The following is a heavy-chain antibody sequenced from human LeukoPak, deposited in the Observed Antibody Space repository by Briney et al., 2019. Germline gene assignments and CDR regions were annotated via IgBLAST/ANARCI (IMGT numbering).Heavy chain of an antibody. V-gene: IGHV4-34*01. CDR1: GGSFSGYY. D-gene: IGHD3-22*01. CDR2: INHSGST. CDR3: ARDRYYYDSSGINYFDY. Sequence: PSETLSLTCAVYGGSFSGYYWSWIRQPPGKGLEWIGEINHSGSTNYNPSLKSRVTMSVDTSKNQFSLKLSSVTAADTAVYYCARDRYYYDSSGINYFDYWGQGTLVTVSS. J-gene: IGHJ4*02.